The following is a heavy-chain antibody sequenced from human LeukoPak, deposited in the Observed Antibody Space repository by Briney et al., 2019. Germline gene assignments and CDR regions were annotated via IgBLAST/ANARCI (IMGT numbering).Heavy chain of an antibody. CDR3: ARHGSSAGRYYYYMDV. CDR1: GYSISSGYY. D-gene: IGHD6-25*01. CDR2: IYHSGST. Sequence: PSETLSLTCAVSGYSISSGYYWGWIRQPPGKGLEWIGSIYHSGSTYYNPSLKSRVTISVDTSKNRFSLKLSSVTAADTAVYYCARHGSSAGRYYYYMDVWGKGTTVTVSS. V-gene: IGHV4-38-2*01. J-gene: IGHJ6*03.